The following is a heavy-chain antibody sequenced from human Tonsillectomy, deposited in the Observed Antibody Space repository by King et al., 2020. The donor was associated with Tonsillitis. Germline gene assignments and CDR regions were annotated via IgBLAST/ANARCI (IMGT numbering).Heavy chain of an antibody. J-gene: IGHJ4*02. CDR2: MFYSGAI. Sequence: VQLQESGPGVVKPSETLSLTCTVSGGSIGTNDHYLAWIRQPPGKGLEWIGYMFYSGAIFYNPSLKSRITISGGTSENRFSLKLSSVTAADTAVYFCARYVSGSFDYWGQGALVTVSS. V-gene: IGHV4-39*01. CDR3: ARYVSGSFDY. CDR1: GGSIGTNDHY. D-gene: IGHD1-26*01.